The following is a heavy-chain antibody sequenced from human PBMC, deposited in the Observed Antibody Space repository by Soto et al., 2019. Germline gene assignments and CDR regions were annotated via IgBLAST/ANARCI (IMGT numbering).Heavy chain of an antibody. CDR1: GFTFGNYG. J-gene: IGHJ3*01. D-gene: IGHD2-21*02. Sequence: EVQLLESGGGLVQPGGSLRLSCAAPGFTFGNYGMNWVRQAPGKGLEWFSGISGGGGSTYYADSVKGRFTISRDPSKNTVFLEMNSLRAEDTAVYYCAKGFIVVVTVLRPDDAFDVWGQGTLVTVSS. V-gene: IGHV3-23*01. CDR2: ISGGGGST. CDR3: AKGFIVVVTVLRPDDAFDV.